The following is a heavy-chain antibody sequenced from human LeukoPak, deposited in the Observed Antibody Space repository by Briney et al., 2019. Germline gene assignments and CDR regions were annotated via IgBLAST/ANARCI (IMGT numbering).Heavy chain of an antibody. Sequence: ASVKVSCKASGGTFSSYASSWVRQAPGQGLEWMGGIIPIFGTANYAQKFQGRVTITADESTSTAYMELSSLRSEDTAVYYCASWYYYDSSGYYFTTPHPTWGQGTLVTVSS. CDR3: ASWYYYDSSGYYFTTPHPT. CDR2: IIPIFGTA. J-gene: IGHJ5*02. CDR1: GGTFSSYA. D-gene: IGHD3-22*01. V-gene: IGHV1-69*13.